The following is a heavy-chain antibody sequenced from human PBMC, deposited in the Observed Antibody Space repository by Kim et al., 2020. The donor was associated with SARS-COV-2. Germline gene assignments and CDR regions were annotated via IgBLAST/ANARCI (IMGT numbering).Heavy chain of an antibody. CDR3: ARLAVAGDDPFDY. Sequence: SETLSLTCTVSGGSISSYYWSWIRQPPGKGLEWIGYIYYSGSTNYNPSLKSRVTISVDTSKNQFSLKLSSVTAADTAVYYCARLAVAGDDPFDYWGQGTLVTVSS. V-gene: IGHV4-59*01. CDR1: GGSISSYY. J-gene: IGHJ4*02. D-gene: IGHD6-19*01. CDR2: IYYSGST.